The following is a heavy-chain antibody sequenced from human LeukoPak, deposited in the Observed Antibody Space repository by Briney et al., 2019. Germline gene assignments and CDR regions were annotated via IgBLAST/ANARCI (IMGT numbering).Heavy chain of an antibody. CDR1: GVSFSNYA. CDR2: INYSGNT. V-gene: IGHV4-59*12. J-gene: IGHJ4*02. Sequence: SETLRLTCTVSGVSFSNYAWSWIRQPPRKGLEWIAYINYSGNTNYNPSLKSRITISVDTSKNQFSLRLTSVTAADTAVYYCARDNVPAGSPLDFVGRGGERTLVTVSS. CDR3: ARDNVPAGSPLDFVGR. D-gene: IGHD3-16*01.